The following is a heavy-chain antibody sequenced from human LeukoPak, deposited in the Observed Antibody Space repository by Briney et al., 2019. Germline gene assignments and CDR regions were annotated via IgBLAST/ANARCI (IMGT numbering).Heavy chain of an antibody. J-gene: IGHJ4*02. Sequence: GGSLRLSCAASGFTFSSYGMHWVRQAPGKGLEWVAVISYDGSNKYYADSVKGRFTTSRDNAKNSLYLQMNSLRAEDTAFYYCAINGGGDSGYGNFDYWGQGTLVTVSS. CDR1: GFTFSSYG. CDR2: ISYDGSNK. D-gene: IGHD5-12*01. V-gene: IGHV3-30*03. CDR3: AINGGGDSGYGNFDY.